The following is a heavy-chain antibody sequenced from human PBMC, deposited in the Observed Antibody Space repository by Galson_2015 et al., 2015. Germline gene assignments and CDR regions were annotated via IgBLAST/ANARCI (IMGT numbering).Heavy chain of an antibody. CDR2: ISGSGGTQ. D-gene: IGHD6-13*01. V-gene: IGHV3-23*01. Sequence: SLRLYCAASGFTFSSYAMSWVRQAPGKGLEWVSAISGSGGTQYYADSVKGRFTISRDSPKNTLYLQMNSLRPEDTAVYYRAKVRRGQQLVRKEYFFDYWGQGTLVTVSS. CDR3: AKVRRGQQLVRKEYFFDY. J-gene: IGHJ4*02. CDR1: GFTFSSYA.